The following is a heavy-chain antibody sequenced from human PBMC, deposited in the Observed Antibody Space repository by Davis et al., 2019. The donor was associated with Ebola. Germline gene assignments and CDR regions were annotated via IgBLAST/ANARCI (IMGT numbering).Heavy chain of an antibody. D-gene: IGHD2-21*01. CDR1: GFTFSDYY. J-gene: IGHJ4*02. CDR2: ISGGGRTI. CDR3: AKDIVGGEGDYFDH. V-gene: IGHV3-11*01. Sequence: PGGSLRLSCAASGFTFSDYYMSWIRQAPGKGLEWVSYISGGGRTIYYADSVKGRFTISRDNAKNTLYLQMNSLRVEDTGIYYCAKDIVGGEGDYFDHWGQGTPVTVSS.